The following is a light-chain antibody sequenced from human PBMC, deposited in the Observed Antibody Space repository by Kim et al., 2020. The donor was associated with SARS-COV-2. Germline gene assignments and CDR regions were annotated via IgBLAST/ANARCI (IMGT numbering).Light chain of an antibody. J-gene: IGLJ2*01. CDR2: GKN. Sequence: ALGQTVRITCQGDSLRSYYATWYQRKPGQAPIIVIYGKNIRPSGIPDRFSGSSSGNTASLTITGTQAGDEADYYCNSRDSSDNVVFGGGTQLTVL. CDR3: NSRDSSDNVV. V-gene: IGLV3-19*01. CDR1: SLRSYY.